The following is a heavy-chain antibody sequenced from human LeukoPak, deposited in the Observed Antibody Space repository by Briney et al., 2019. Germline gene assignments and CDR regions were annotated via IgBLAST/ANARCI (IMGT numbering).Heavy chain of an antibody. CDR2: IIGGGGST. D-gene: IGHD1-26*01. CDR1: GFPFSSHG. J-gene: IGHJ3*02. V-gene: IGHV3-23*01. Sequence: GGSLRLSCAASGFPFSSHGMSWVRQAPGKGLEWVSGIIGGGGSTYYADSVKGRFTISRDNSKNTLYVQMNSLRAEDTAVYYCARGGSYLSAFDIWGQGTMVTVSS. CDR3: ARGGSYLSAFDI.